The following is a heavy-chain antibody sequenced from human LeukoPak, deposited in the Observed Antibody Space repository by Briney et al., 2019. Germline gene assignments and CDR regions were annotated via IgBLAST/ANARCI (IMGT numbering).Heavy chain of an antibody. V-gene: IGHV3-66*04. Sequence: PGGSLSLSCSVSGFTVSSNYMSWVRQPPGKGLEWVASIYNGGSTYYAPSLKDRFTISRDTSKNPLYLPLNCLTHADTAVYHRARRGVLRFFEMDVWGKGTTVTVSS. CDR2: IYNGGST. J-gene: IGHJ6*04. CDR3: ARRGVLRFFEMDV. CDR1: GFTVSSNY. D-gene: IGHD3-3*01.